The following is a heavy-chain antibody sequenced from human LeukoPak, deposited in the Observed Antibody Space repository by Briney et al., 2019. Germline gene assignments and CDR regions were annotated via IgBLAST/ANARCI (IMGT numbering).Heavy chain of an antibody. J-gene: IGHJ2*01. CDR1: GFTFSDHY. CDR3: SRSPIVVEGYFDL. V-gene: IGHV3-72*01. Sequence: PGGSLRLSCAASGFTFSDHYMDWVRQAPGKGLEWVGRTRNKANNYTTEYAASVKGRFTISRDDSKKSLYLQMNSLKTEDTAVYYCSRSPIVVEGYFDLWGRGTLVTVSS. CDR2: TRNKANNYTT. D-gene: IGHD2-21*01.